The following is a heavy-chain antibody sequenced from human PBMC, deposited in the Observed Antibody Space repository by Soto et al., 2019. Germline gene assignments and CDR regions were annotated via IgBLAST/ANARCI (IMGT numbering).Heavy chain of an antibody. V-gene: IGHV4-31*03. CDR1: GGSISSGGYY. J-gene: IGHJ4*02. Sequence: QVQLQESGPGLVKPSQTLSLTCTVSGGSISSGGYYWSWIRQPPGKGLEWIGSIYYSGSTSYTPALKSRVTISVDTAKNQSSLKLSSVPAADTAVYYCARGVLHWGQGTLVTVSS. CDR3: ARGVLH. D-gene: IGHD3-16*01. CDR2: IYYSGST.